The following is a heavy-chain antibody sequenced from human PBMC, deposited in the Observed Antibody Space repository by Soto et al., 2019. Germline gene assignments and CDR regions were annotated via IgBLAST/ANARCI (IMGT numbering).Heavy chain of an antibody. CDR3: ANYPTTVTSDY. D-gene: IGHD4-17*01. CDR2: IYYTGTA. Sequence: SETLSLTCTVSGSPISSYYWGWFRQPPGQGLEWVAYIYYTGTATYNPSLASRVAISLDASKNQFSLKLSSVTAADTAVYYCANYPTTVTSDYWGQGTLVTVSS. CDR1: GSPISSYY. J-gene: IGHJ4*02. V-gene: IGHV4-59*01.